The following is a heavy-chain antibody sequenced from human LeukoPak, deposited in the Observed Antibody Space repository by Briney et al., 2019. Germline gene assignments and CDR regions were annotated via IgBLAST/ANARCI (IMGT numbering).Heavy chain of an antibody. CDR1: GGSISSSSYY. Sequence: SETLSLTCTVSGGSISSSSYYWGWIRQPPGKGLEWIGYIYYSGSTNYNPSLKSRVTISVDTSKNQFSLKLSSVTAADTAVYYCARLHYYDSSGYVSNAFDIWGQGTMVTVSS. D-gene: IGHD3-22*01. CDR2: IYYSGST. V-gene: IGHV4-61*05. J-gene: IGHJ3*02. CDR3: ARLHYYDSSGYVSNAFDI.